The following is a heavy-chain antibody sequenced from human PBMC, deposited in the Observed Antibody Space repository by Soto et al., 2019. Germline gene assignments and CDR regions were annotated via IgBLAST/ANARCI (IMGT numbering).Heavy chain of an antibody. D-gene: IGHD5-18*01. Sequence: ASVKVSCKASGGTFSSYAISWVRQAPGQGLEWXGGXXPXFGTXNXXXXXXGRVTITADESTSTAYMELSSLRSEDTAVYYCARDLSGYSFYGMDVWGQGTTVTVS. J-gene: IGHJ6*02. V-gene: IGHV1-69*13. CDR1: GGTFSSYA. CDR2: XXPXFGTX. CDR3: ARDLSGYSFYGMDV.